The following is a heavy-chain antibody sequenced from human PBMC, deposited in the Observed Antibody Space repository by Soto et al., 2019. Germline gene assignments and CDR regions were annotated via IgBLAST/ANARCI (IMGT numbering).Heavy chain of an antibody. CDR3: ARIATPSSSFAP. V-gene: IGHV5-51*01. Sequence: PGESLKISCTGSGYSFTNYWIGWVRQMPGKGLEWMGIIYPGDSDTRYSPSFQGQVTISAYKSISTAYLQWGSLKASYIALYYCARIATPSSSFAPWGRGTLVTVSS. J-gene: IGHJ5*02. CDR2: IYPGDSDT. D-gene: IGHD5-12*01. CDR1: GYSFTNYW.